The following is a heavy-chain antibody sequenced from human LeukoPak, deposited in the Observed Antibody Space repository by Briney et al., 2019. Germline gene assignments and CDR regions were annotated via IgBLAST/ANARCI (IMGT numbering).Heavy chain of an antibody. J-gene: IGHJ4*02. CDR3: AAGRIVATIAY. Sequence: GGSLRLSGAASGFTFSSYAMHWVRQAPGKGLEWVAVISYDGRNKYYADSVKGRFTISRDNSKNTLYLQMNSLRGEDTAVYYCAAGRIVATIAYWGQGTLVTVSS. V-gene: IGHV3-30*04. CDR1: GFTFSSYA. D-gene: IGHD5-12*01. CDR2: ISYDGRNK.